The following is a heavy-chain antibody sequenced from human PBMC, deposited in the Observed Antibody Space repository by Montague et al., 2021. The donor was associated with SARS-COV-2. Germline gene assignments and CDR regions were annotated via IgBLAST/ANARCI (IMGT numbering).Heavy chain of an antibody. D-gene: IGHD2-8*01. CDR2: ISHNEST. CDR1: GVSFTYYY. V-gene: IGHV4-59*12. CDR3: ARGQELYAINGHLDY. Sequence: SETLSLTCSVAGVSFTYYYWSWIRQPPGKGLEWVGDISHNESTNNNPSLKTRVTISVDTSKNQFSLRLSSVTAADTAVHYCARGQELYAINGHLDYWGQGTLVTVSS. J-gene: IGHJ4*02.